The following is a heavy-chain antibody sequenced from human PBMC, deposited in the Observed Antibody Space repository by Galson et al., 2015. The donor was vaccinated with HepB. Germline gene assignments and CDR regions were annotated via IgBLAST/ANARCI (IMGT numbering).Heavy chain of an antibody. CDR2: INHSGST. CDR1: GGSFSGYY. D-gene: IGHD6-6*01. V-gene: IGHV4-34*01. J-gene: IGHJ4*02. Sequence: SETLSLTCAVYGGSFSGYYWSWIRQPPGKGLEWIGEINHSGSTNYNPSLKSRVTISVDTSKNQFSLKLSSVTAADTAVYYCARSLYSSSSVPFDYWGQGTLVTVSS. CDR3: ARSLYSSSSVPFDY.